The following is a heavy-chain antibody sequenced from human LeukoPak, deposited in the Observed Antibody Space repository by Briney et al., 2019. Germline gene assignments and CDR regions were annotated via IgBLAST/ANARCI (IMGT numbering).Heavy chain of an antibody. CDR2: ISAYNGNT. D-gene: IGHD3-10*01. V-gene: IGHV1-18*01. J-gene: IGHJ5*02. CDR1: GYTFTSYG. CDR3: AREVPVRGVTNWFDP. Sequence: GASVKVSCKASGYTFTSYGISWVRQAPGQGLEWMGWISAYNGNTNYAQKLQGRVTMTTETSTSTAYMELRSLRSDDTAVYYCAREVPVRGVTNWFDPWGQGTLVTVSS.